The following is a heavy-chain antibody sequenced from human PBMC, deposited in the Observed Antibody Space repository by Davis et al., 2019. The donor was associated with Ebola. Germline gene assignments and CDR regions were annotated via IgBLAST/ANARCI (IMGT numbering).Heavy chain of an antibody. CDR2: INPSGGST. CDR3: ARGRGHYESSGGDF. J-gene: IGHJ4*02. V-gene: IGHV1-46*01. D-gene: IGHD3-22*01. Sequence: ASVKVSCKASGYTFTSYYIHWVRQAPGQGLEWMGIINPSGGSTTYAQRFQGRVTMTRDTSTRTVYMELSSLRSEDTAVYYCARGRGHYESSGGDFWGQGTLVTVSS. CDR1: GYTFTSYY.